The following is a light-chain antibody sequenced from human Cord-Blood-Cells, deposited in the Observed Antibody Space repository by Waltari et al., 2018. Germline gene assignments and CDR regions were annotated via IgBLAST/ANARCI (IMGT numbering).Light chain of an antibody. CDR3: QAWDSSTVV. J-gene: IGLJ2*01. V-gene: IGLV3-1*01. CDR1: KLGDKY. CDR2: QDS. Sequence: SYELTQPPSASVSPGQPASITCSGAKLGDKYACWYQQKPGQSPVLVIYQDSKRPSGIPERFSGSNSGNTATLTISGTQAMDEADYYCQAWDSSTVVFGGGTKLTVL.